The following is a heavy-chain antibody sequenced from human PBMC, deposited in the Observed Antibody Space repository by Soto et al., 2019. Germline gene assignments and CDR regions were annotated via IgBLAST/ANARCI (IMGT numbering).Heavy chain of an antibody. V-gene: IGHV4-59*01. CDR2: IYYSGST. D-gene: IGHD2-15*01. J-gene: IGHJ5*02. Sequence: PSETLSLTCTVSGGSLSSYYWSWIRQPPGKGLEWIGYIYYSGSTNYNPSLKSRVTISVDTSKNQFSLKLSSVTAADTAVYYCARQAPRYCSGGSCSWFDPWGQGTLVTVSS. CDR3: ARQAPRYCSGGSCSWFDP. CDR1: GGSLSSYY.